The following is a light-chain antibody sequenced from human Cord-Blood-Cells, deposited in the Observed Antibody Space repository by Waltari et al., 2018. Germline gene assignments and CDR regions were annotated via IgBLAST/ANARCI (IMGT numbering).Light chain of an antibody. CDR3: SSYTSSSTYV. CDR1: SSDVGSYNR. J-gene: IGLJ1*01. CDR2: EVS. Sequence: QSALTQPPSVSGSPGQSVTLPCTGTSSDVGSYNRVSWYQQPPGTAPKLMIYEVSNRPSGVPDRFSGSKSGNTASLTISGLQAEDEADYYCSSYTSSSTYVFGTGTKVTVL. V-gene: IGLV2-18*02.